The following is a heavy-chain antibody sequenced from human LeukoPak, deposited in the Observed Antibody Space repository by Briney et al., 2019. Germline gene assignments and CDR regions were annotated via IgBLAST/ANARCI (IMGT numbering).Heavy chain of an antibody. V-gene: IGHV1-18*04. CDR1: GYTFTGYF. J-gene: IGHJ4*02. D-gene: IGHD4-17*01. CDR3: ARAGGTYGPYYFDY. CDR2: ISAYNGNT. Sequence: ASVKVSCKASGYTFTGYFIHWVRQAPGQGLEWMGWISAYNGNTNYAQKLQGRVTMTTDTSTSTAYMELRSLRSDDTAVYYCARAGGTYGPYYFDYWGQGTLVTVSS.